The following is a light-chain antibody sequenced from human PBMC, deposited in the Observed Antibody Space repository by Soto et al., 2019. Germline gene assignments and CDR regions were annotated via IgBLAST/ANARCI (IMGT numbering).Light chain of an antibody. V-gene: IGKV1-39*01. CDR2: AAS. Sequence: DIKLNQSQSSLSASVGERVTLTCRASQSISSYLNWYQQKPGKAPKLLIYAASSLQSGVPSRFSGSGSGTDFTLTISSLQPEDFATYYCQQSYSTPYTFGQGTRLEIK. CDR1: QSISSY. J-gene: IGKJ5*01. CDR3: QQSYSTPYT.